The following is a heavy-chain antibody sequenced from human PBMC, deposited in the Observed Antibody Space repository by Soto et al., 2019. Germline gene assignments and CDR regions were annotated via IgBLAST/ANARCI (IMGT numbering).Heavy chain of an antibody. D-gene: IGHD3-9*01. Sequence: QVQLVQSGAEVKKSGASVKVSCKASGYTFTSYGISWVRQAPGQGLEWMGWISAYNGNTNYAQKLQGRVTMTTDTSTSTAYMELRSLRSDDTAVYYCARWNQEGYFDDNNWFDPWGQGTLVTVSS. J-gene: IGHJ5*02. CDR2: ISAYNGNT. V-gene: IGHV1-18*01. CDR1: GYTFTSYG. CDR3: ARWNQEGYFDDNNWFDP.